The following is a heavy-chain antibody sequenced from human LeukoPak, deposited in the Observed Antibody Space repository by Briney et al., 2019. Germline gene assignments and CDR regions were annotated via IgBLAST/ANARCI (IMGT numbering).Heavy chain of an antibody. J-gene: IGHJ5*02. V-gene: IGHV3-53*01. CDR1: GFTVSSNY. CDR3: ARDLASCSGGSCYSFWFDP. Sequence: PGGSLRLSCAASGFTVSSNYMSWVRQAPGKGLEWVSVIYSGGSTYHADSVKGRFTISRDNSKNTLYLQMNSLRAEDTAVYYCARDLASCSGGSCYSFWFDPWGQGTLVTVSS. D-gene: IGHD2-15*01. CDR2: IYSGGST.